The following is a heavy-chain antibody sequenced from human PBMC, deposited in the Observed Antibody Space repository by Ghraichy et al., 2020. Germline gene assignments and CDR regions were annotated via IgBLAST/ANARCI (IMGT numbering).Heavy chain of an antibody. Sequence: SETLSLTCAVSDGSISSGDYSWSCVRLPPGNRLEWIGYIYHSGSTYYSPSLKSRVTISADRSKNQISLKLSSVTAADTAVYYCARAPYDDDGFYDDGFDIWGQGTMVTVSS. CDR1: DGSISSGDYS. D-gene: IGHD3-22*01. CDR2: IYHSGST. CDR3: ARAPYDDDGFYDDGFDI. J-gene: IGHJ3*02. V-gene: IGHV4-30-2*01.